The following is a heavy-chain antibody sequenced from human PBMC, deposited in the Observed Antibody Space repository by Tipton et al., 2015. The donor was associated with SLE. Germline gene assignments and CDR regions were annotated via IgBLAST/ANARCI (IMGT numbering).Heavy chain of an antibody. CDR1: GYTFTDYY. D-gene: IGHD2-21*01. J-gene: IGHJ3*01. V-gene: IGHV1-2*02. CDR3: AHISVLFDL. Sequence: QLVQSGAEVKKPGASVKVSCKASGYTFTDYYMHWVRQAPGQGLEWMGWINPNSGGTNYAQNFQGRVTMTRDSSISTAYMELSSLRSDDTALYYCAHISVLFDLWGQGTMVTVSS. CDR2: INPNSGGT.